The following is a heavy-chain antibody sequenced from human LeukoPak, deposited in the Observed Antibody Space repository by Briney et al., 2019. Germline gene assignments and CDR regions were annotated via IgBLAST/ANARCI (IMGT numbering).Heavy chain of an antibody. J-gene: IGHJ3*02. Sequence: SEALSLTCTVSGDSATRNYWSWIRQPPGKGLEWVGYVYNSGSTSYNPSIRSRVTISLDTSKNQFSLRLTSVTAADTAVYYCAVNSTKHTFNIWGQGTMVTVSS. V-gene: IGHV4-59*08. D-gene: IGHD5/OR15-5a*01. CDR2: VYNSGST. CDR1: GDSATRNY. CDR3: AVNSTKHTFNI.